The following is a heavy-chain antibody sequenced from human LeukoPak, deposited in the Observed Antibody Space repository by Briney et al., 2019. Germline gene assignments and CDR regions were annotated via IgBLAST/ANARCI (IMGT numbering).Heavy chain of an antibody. D-gene: IGHD3-22*01. Sequence: GGSLTLSCAASGLTFSGYAVHWVRQAPGKGRERVAAFSYWGSKQYYADSVKGRFTIARDNSKDKLYLQMNSLRAEDPGVYYCARAPSEIGGYYPEYFRHWGQGTLVTVSS. CDR3: ARAPSEIGGYYPEYFRH. CDR2: FSYWGSKQ. CDR1: GLTFSGYA. V-gene: IGHV3-30*04. J-gene: IGHJ1*01.